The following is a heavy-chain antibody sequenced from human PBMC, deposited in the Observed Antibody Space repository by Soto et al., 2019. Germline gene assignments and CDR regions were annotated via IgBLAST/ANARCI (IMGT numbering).Heavy chain of an antibody. CDR3: ARESGGATATLDYYYFYMDV. CDR2: INPNVGAT. V-gene: IGHV1-2*02. D-gene: IGHD5-12*01. Sequence: QVQLVQSGAEVKKPGASVKVSCKTSGDSFSAYYLHWVRQAPGQGLEWLGWINPNVGATKYEQKFRGRVAMTWDTSIRTAYLELTSLRSDDTAIYYCARESGGATATLDYYYFYMDVWGKGTTVTVSS. CDR1: GDSFSAYY. J-gene: IGHJ6*03.